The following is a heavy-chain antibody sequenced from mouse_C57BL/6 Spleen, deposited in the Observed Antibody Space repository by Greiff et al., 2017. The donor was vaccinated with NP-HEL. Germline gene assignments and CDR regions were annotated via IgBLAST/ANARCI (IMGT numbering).Heavy chain of an antibody. CDR3: ARWYDGYLAWCAY. V-gene: IGHV14-2*01. CDR2: IDPADGAT. J-gene: IGHJ3*01. CDR1: GFNIKDYY. Sequence: EVQLQQSGAELVKPGASVKLSCTASGFNIKDYYMHWVKQRTEQGLEWIGRIDPADGATKYAPTFQGKATITADTSSNTAYLQLSSLTSEDTAVYYCARWYDGYLAWCAYWGQGTLVTVSA. D-gene: IGHD2-3*01.